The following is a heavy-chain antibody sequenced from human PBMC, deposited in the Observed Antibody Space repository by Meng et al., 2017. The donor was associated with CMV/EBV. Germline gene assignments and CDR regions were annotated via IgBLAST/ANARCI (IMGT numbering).Heavy chain of an antibody. V-gene: IGHV5-51*01. CDR3: ARLSSRYDLWSGFYVGDGFDM. CDR2: IYPGDSDT. Sequence: KVSCKASGYSFTNYWIGWVRQMPGKGLEWMGIIYPGDSDTRYSPSFQGQVTISADNSISTAYLQWWSSLKASDTAMYYCARLSSRYDLWSGFYVGDGFDMWGQGTMVTVSS. J-gene: IGHJ3*02. D-gene: IGHD3-3*01. CDR1: GYSFTNYW.